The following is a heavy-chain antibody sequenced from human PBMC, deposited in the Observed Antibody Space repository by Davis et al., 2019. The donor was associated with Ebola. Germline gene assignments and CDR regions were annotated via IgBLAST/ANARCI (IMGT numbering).Heavy chain of an antibody. D-gene: IGHD3-22*01. Sequence: SETLSLTCSVSGGSITDYYWSWIRQAPGKGLQWIGYIYYNGSGNYNPSLRSRVTISMDMSKNQFSLKLSSVTAADTAVYYCASMIVDYFDYWGQGTLVTVSS. CDR3: ASMIVDYFDY. CDR2: IYYNGSG. V-gene: IGHV4-59*08. CDR1: GGSITDYY. J-gene: IGHJ4*02.